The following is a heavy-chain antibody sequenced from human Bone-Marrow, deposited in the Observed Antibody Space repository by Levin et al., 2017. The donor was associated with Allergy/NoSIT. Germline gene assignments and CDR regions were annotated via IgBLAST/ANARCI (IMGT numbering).Heavy chain of an antibody. J-gene: IGHJ2*01. Sequence: LSLTCATSGFTFTTAWMTWVRHVPGKGLQWLGRIKSRTDGGTTEYAAPMKDRLIISRDDSKTTLFLQMSSLKSEDSGVYYCTTVGGALEWIYYFDLWGRGTLVTVSS. CDR1: GFTFTTAW. CDR2: IKSRTDGGTT. V-gene: IGHV3-15*01. CDR3: TTVGGALEWIYYFDL. D-gene: IGHD3-3*01.